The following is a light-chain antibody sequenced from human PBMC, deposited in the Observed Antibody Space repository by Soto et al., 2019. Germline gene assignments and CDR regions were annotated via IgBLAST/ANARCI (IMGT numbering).Light chain of an antibody. CDR3: CSYAGSSTYYV. CDR1: SSYVGGYNY. V-gene: IGLV2-11*01. CDR2: DVS. Sequence: QSVLTQPRSVSGSPGQSVTISCTGTSSYVGGYNYVSWYQQHPGKAPKLMIYDVSKRPSGVPDRFSGSKSGTTASLTISGLQAEDEADYYCCSYAGSSTYYVFGTGTKVTVL. J-gene: IGLJ1*01.